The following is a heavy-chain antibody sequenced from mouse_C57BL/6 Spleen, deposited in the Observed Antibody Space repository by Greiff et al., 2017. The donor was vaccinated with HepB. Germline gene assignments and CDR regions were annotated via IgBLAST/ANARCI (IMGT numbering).Heavy chain of an antibody. D-gene: IGHD1-1*01. CDR3: ARSHYYGSSYVWYFDV. CDR2: IYPSDSET. V-gene: IGHV1-61*01. J-gene: IGHJ1*03. Sequence: QVQLQQPGAELVRPGSSVKLSCKASGYTFTSYWMDWVKQRPGQGLEWIGNIYPSDSETHYNQKFKDKATLTVDKSSSTAYMQLSSLTSEDSAVYYCARSHYYGSSYVWYFDVWGTGSTVTVSS. CDR1: GYTFTSYW.